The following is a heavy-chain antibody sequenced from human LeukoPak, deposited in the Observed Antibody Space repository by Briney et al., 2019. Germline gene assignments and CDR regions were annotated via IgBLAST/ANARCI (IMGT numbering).Heavy chain of an antibody. V-gene: IGHV4-39*01. D-gene: IGHD2-2*01. CDR3: ARHSSRTPMDV. CDR2: IYYSGST. Sequence: PSETLSLTCTVSGGSISSSSYYWGWIRQPPGKGLEWIGSIYYSGSTYYNPSLKSRVTISVDTSKNQFSLKLSSVTAADTAVYYCARHSSRTPMDVWGKGTTVTVSS. CDR1: GGSISSSSYY. J-gene: IGHJ6*04.